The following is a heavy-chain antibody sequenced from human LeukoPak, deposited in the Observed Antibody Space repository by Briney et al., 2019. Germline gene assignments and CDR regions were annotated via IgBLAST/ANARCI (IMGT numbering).Heavy chain of an antibody. V-gene: IGHV1-2*06. CDR3: ARDNRGSLDY. D-gene: IGHD1-26*01. CDR2: IDPSSGST. CDR1: GYTFTDPAYH. J-gene: IGHJ4*02. Sequence: GASVKVSCKTSGYTFTDPAYHLHWVRQAPGQGLEWMGRIDPSSGSTTYAQDLQGRVAMTWATSISTAYMDLTRLRSDDTAVYCCARDNRGSLDYWGQGTQVTVSS.